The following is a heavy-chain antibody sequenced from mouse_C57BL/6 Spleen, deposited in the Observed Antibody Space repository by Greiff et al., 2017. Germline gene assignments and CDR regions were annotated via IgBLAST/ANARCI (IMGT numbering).Heavy chain of an antibody. J-gene: IGHJ2*01. CDR1: GYTFTDYY. D-gene: IGHD2-4*01. Sequence: EVKLVESGPVLVKPGASVKMSCKASGYTFTDYYMNWVKQSHGKSLEWIGVINPYNGGTSYNQKFKGKATLTVDKSSSTAYMELNSLTSEDSAVYYCARGGIYYDPYFDYWGQGTTLTVSS. CDR2: INPYNGGT. V-gene: IGHV1-19*01. CDR3: ARGGIYYDPYFDY.